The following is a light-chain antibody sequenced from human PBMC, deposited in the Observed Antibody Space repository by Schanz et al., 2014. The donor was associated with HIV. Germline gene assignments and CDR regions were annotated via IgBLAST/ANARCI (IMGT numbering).Light chain of an antibody. V-gene: IGLV2-14*03. CDR3: ASYTHKIVWV. Sequence: QSALTQPASVSGSPGQSITISCTGTSSDVGADNSVSWYQQHPGRAPRLLVYDVTYRPSGVSNRFSGSKSGNTASLTISGLQPEDEADYCCASYTHKIVWVFGGGTKLTVL. CDR2: DVT. CDR1: SSDVGADNS. J-gene: IGLJ3*02.